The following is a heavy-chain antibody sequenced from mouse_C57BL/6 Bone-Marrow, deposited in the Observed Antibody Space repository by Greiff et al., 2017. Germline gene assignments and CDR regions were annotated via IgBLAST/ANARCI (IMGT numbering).Heavy chain of an antibody. CDR3: ARPFITTVVARAY. J-gene: IGHJ3*01. Sequence: EVKLMESGGDLVKPGGSLKLSCAASGFTFSSYGMSWVRQTPDKRLEWVATICSGGSYTYYPDSVKGRFTLSRDNAKNTLYLQMSSLKSEDTAMYYCARPFITTVVARAYWGQGTLVTVSS. CDR2: ICSGGSYT. V-gene: IGHV5-6*01. D-gene: IGHD1-1*01. CDR1: GFTFSSYG.